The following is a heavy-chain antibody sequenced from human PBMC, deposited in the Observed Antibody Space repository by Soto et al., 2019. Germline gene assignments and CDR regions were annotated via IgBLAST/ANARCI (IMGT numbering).Heavy chain of an antibody. Sequence: ASVKVSCKASGYTFTSYVISWVRQAPGQGLEWMGWISAYNGNTNYAQKLQGRVTMTTDTSTSTAYMELRSLRSDDTAVYYCARSRVLAGYVTYSITGELSQFDYWGQGTLVTVSS. J-gene: IGHJ4*02. CDR3: ARSRVLAGYVTYSITGELSQFDY. CDR1: GYTFTSYV. CDR2: ISAYNGNT. V-gene: IGHV1-18*01. D-gene: IGHD1-7*01.